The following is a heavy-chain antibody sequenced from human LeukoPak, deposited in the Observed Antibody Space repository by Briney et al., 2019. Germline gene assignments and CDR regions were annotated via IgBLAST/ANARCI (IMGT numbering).Heavy chain of an antibody. J-gene: IGHJ6*02. D-gene: IGHD3-3*01. CDR2: ISSSSSTI. V-gene: IGHV3-48*02. Sequence: PGGSLRLSCAASGFTFSSYSMTWVRQAPGKGLEWVSYISSSSSTIYYADSVKGRFTISRDNAKNSLYLQMNSLRDEDTAVYYCARDLGDRDFWSGSGHYYYYYGMDVWGQGTTVTVSS. CDR1: GFTFSSYS. CDR3: ARDLGDRDFWSGSGHYYYYYGMDV.